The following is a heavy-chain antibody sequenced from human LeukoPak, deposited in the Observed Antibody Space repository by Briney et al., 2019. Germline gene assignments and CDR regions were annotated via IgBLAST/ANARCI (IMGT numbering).Heavy chain of an antibody. CDR3: AREPMGIAVAGSGYFDY. J-gene: IGHJ4*02. CDR2: INPSGGST. V-gene: IGHV1-46*01. D-gene: IGHD6-19*01. CDR1: GYTFTSYY. Sequence: ASVKVSCKASGYTFTSYYMHWVRQAPGQGPEWMGIINPSGGSTSYAQKFQGRVTMTRDTSTSTVYMELSSLRSEGTAVYYCAREPMGIAVAGSGYFDYWGQGTLVTVSS.